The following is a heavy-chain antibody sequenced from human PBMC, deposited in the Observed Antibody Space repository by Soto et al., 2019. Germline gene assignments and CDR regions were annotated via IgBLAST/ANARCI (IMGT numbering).Heavy chain of an antibody. CDR2: IYHSGST. J-gene: IGHJ5*02. Sequence: SETLSLTCAVSGYSISSGYYCGWIRQPPGKGLEWIGSIYHSGSTYYNPSLKSRVTISVDTSKNQFSLKLSSVTAADTAVYYCARGRDCTNGVCYMITFGGVIVANWFDPWGQGTLVTVSS. CDR1: GYSISSGYY. CDR3: ARGRDCTNGVCYMITFGGVIVANWFDP. D-gene: IGHD3-16*02. V-gene: IGHV4-38-2*01.